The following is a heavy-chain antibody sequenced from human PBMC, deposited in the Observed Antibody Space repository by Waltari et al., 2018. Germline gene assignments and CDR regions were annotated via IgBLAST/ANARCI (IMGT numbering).Heavy chain of an antibody. CDR2: ISSSGSTI. CDR1: GFTFSSYG. D-gene: IGHD5-18*01. CDR3: ARAFDTAMINDY. Sequence: VQLVESGGGVVQPGGSLRLSCAASGFTFSSYGMHWVRQAPGKGLEWVSYISSSGSTIYYADSVKGRFTISRDNAKNSLYLQMNSLRAEDTAVYYCARAFDTAMINDYWGQGTLVTVSS. J-gene: IGHJ4*02. V-gene: IGHV3-48*04.